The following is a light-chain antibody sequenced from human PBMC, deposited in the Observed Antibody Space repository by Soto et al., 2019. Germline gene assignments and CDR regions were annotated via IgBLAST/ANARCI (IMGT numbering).Light chain of an antibody. CDR1: QTVGSW. V-gene: IGKV1-5*03. J-gene: IGKJ1*01. Sequence: DIQMTQSPSTLSGSVGDRVTITCRASQTVGSWLAWYQQKPGKAPRLLIYNASTLKSGVPSRFTGSGSGTEFTLTISSLQPEDFAVYYCQHCSNYSDAFGQGTKVEIK. CDR3: QHCSNYSDA. CDR2: NAS.